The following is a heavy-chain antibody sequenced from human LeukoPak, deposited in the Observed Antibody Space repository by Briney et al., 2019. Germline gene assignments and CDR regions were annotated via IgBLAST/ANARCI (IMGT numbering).Heavy chain of an antibody. CDR2: IFDSGST. Sequence: PSETLSLTCHVSGDSISSHFWSWIRQPPGKGLEWIGYIFDSGSTKYSPSLRSRVTISEDTSKNQFSLKLSSVTAADTAVYYCARDRMVTAIFDYWGQGTLVTVSS. D-gene: IGHD2-21*02. CDR3: ARDRMVTAIFDY. J-gene: IGHJ4*02. V-gene: IGHV4-59*11. CDR1: GDSISSHF.